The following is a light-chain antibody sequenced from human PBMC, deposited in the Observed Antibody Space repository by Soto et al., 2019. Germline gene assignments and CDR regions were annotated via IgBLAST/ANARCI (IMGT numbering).Light chain of an antibody. Sequence: VRRTQSPSSLSASVGDRVTITCQASQDITNYLNWFQQKPGKAPKLLIYDASNLETGVPSRFSGSGSGPHFTFTISNLQPEDIATYYCQQSNNLPITFGQRTLLEIK. CDR1: QDITNY. CDR3: QQSNNLPIT. V-gene: IGKV1-33*01. J-gene: IGKJ5*01. CDR2: DAS.